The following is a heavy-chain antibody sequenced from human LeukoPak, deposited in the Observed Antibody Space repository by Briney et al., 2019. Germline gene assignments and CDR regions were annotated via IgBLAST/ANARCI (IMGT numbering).Heavy chain of an antibody. D-gene: IGHD2-2*01. J-gene: IGHJ4*02. Sequence: NSSETLSLTCTVSGDSVSSGGHYWVWVRQPPGKGLEWLGAISYSANSYYSPSHKGRVTISIDMSKNQFSLRLSSVTAADTAFYYCARQCSSISCPIDYWGQGNLVTVSS. CDR3: ARQCSSISCPIDY. CDR1: GDSVSSGGHY. CDR2: ISYSANS. V-gene: IGHV4-39*01.